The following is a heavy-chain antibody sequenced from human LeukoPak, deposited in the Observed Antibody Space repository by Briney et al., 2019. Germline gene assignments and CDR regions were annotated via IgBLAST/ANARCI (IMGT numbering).Heavy chain of an antibody. CDR3: ASEADDYGDYRSFGY. CDR1: GFTVSSNY. CDR2: IYSGGST. Sequence: GGSLRLSCAASGFTVSSNYMTWVRQAPGKGLEWVSVIYSGGSTYYADSVKGRFTISRDNSKNTLYLQMNSLRVDDTAVYYCASEADDYGDYRSFGYWGQGTLVTVSS. V-gene: IGHV3-66*01. J-gene: IGHJ4*02. D-gene: IGHD4-17*01.